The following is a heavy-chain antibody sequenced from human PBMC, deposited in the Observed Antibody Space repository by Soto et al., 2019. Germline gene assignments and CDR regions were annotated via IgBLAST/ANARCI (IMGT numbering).Heavy chain of an antibody. J-gene: IGHJ4*02. CDR3: AKARSHSGSSRRVDQ. CDR1: GGSVSGSY. CDR2: IFYSGAT. D-gene: IGHD3-22*01. V-gene: IGHV4-59*02. Sequence: PSETLSLTCNVSGGSVSGSYWSWIRQSPGTGLEWIGYIFYSGATKYNPSLESRVTILVDSSKNAFSLTLTSVTPAATAVYYCAKARSHSGSSRRVDQWGQGILVTVSS.